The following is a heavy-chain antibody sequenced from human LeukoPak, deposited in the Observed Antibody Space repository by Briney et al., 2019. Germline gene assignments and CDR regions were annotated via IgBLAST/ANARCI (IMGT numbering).Heavy chain of an antibody. CDR1: GFTFSSYA. J-gene: IGHJ6*03. Sequence: GRSLRLSCAASGFTFSSYAMHWVRQAPGKGLEWVALISYDGSNKYYADSVKGRFTISRDNSKNTLYLQMNSLRAEDTAVYYCATGPYCGGDCLHRPYYYYYMDVWGKGTTVTVSS. D-gene: IGHD2-21*02. CDR2: ISYDGSNK. V-gene: IGHV3-30*04. CDR3: ATGPYCGGDCLHRPYYYYYMDV.